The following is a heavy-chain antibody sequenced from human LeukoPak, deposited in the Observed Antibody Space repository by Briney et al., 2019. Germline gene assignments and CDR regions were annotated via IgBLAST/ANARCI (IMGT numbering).Heavy chain of an antibody. CDR2: ISYDGSNK. Sequence: PGGSLRLSCAASGFTFSSYAMHWVRQAPGKGLEWVAVISYDGSNKYYADSAKGRFTISSDNSKNTLYLQMNSLRAEDTAVYYCAREGEVYYYGSGSCFGYWGQGTLVTVSS. J-gene: IGHJ4*02. CDR3: AREGEVYYYGSGSCFGY. V-gene: IGHV3-30-3*01. CDR1: GFTFSSYA. D-gene: IGHD3-10*01.